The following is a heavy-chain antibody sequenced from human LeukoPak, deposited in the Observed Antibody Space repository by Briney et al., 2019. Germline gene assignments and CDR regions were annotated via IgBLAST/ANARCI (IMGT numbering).Heavy chain of an antibody. V-gene: IGHV1-18*01. CDR1: GYTFTSYG. CDR3: ARKGQRGGQQLVTD. D-gene: IGHD6-13*01. Sequence: ASVRVSCKASGYTFTSYGISWVRQAPGQGLEWMGWISAYNGNTNYAQKLQGRVTMTTDTSTSTAYMELRSLRSDDTAVYYCARKGQRGGQQLVTDWGQGTLVTVSS. J-gene: IGHJ4*02. CDR2: ISAYNGNT.